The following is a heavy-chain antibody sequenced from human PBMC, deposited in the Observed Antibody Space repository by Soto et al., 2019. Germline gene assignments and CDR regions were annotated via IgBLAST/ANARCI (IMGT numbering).Heavy chain of an antibody. CDR2: ISGSGGST. CDR3: AKDYYDSSGYPQYFQH. J-gene: IGHJ1*01. V-gene: IGHV3-23*01. D-gene: IGHD3-22*01. Sequence: GGSLRLSCAASGFTFSGYAMSWVRQAPGKGLEWVSAISGSGGSTYYADSVKGRFTISRDNSKNTLYLQMNSLRAEDTVVYYCAKDYYDSSGYPQYFQHWGQGTLVTVSS. CDR1: GFTFSGYA.